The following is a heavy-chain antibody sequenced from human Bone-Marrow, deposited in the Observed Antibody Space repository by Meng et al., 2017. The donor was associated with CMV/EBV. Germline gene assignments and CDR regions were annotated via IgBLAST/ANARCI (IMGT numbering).Heavy chain of an antibody. CDR1: GGSISSSSYY. D-gene: IGHD2-2*02. V-gene: IGHV4-39*07. CDR3: ARGDTVVVPAAIENWFDP. CDR2: IYYSGST. Sequence: GSLRLSCTVSGGSISSSSYYWGWIRQPPGKGLEWIGSIYYSGSTYYNPSLKSRVTISVDTSKNQFSLKLSSVTAADTAVYYCARGDTVVVPAAIENWFDPWGQGNLVTVSS. J-gene: IGHJ5*02.